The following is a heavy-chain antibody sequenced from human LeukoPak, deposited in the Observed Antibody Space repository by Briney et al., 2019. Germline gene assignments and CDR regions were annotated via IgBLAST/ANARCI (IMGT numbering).Heavy chain of an antibody. CDR1: GFTFSDYY. Sequence: PGGSLRLSCAASGFTFSDYYMSWIRQAPGKGLEWVSYISSSSSTIYYADSVKGRFTISRDNAKNSLYLQMNSLRAEDTAVYYCARWDYYGSGSYYPWDAFDIWGQGTMVTVSS. CDR3: ARWDYYGSGSYYPWDAFDI. J-gene: IGHJ3*02. CDR2: ISSSSSTI. D-gene: IGHD3-10*01. V-gene: IGHV3-11*04.